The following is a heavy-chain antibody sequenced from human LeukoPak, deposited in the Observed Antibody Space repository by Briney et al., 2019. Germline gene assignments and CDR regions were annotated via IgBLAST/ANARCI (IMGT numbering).Heavy chain of an antibody. J-gene: IGHJ3*02. CDR3: ARHFGITGTTHDAFDI. Sequence: GESLKISCKGSGYSFTSNWIGWVRQMPGKGLEWMGIIYPGDSDTRYSPSFQGQVTISADKSVTTAYLQWSSLKASDTAMYYCARHFGITGTTHDAFDIWGQGTMVTVSS. CDR1: GYSFTSNW. V-gene: IGHV5-51*01. D-gene: IGHD1-7*01. CDR2: IYPGDSDT.